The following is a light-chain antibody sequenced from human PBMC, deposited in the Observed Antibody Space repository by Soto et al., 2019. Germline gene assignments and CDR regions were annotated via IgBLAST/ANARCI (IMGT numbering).Light chain of an antibody. J-gene: IGLJ3*02. CDR1: SSDVRTYNL. Sequence: QSALTQPASVSGSPGQSITISCTGTSSDVRTYNLVTWYQQHPGKVPKLILYEGNKRPSGVSDRFSASKSGNTASLTISGLQAEDEADYYCCSYAPSRTLLFGGGTKLTVL. CDR2: EGN. V-gene: IGLV2-23*01. CDR3: CSYAPSRTLL.